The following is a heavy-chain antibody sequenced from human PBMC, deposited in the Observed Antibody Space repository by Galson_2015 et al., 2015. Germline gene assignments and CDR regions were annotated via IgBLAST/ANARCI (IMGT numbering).Heavy chain of an antibody. V-gene: IGHV3-23*01. CDR2: IGDSGANT. CDR3: AKGGPYCSGGNCHGVFDS. D-gene: IGHD2-15*01. CDR1: GFTFSSYA. J-gene: IGHJ4*02. Sequence: SLRLSCAVSGFTFSSYAMGWVRPAPGTGLEGVSSIGDSGANTKYADSVKGRFTISRDNSKNTLYLQMNSLRGDDTAVYYCAKGGPYCSGGNCHGVFDSWGQGTLVTVSS.